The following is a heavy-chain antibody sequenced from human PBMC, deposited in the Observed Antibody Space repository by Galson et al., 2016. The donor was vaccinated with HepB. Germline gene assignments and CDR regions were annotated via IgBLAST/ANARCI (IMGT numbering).Heavy chain of an antibody. D-gene: IGHD4-17*01. V-gene: IGHV3-11*01. CDR1: GFAFLDYH. J-gene: IGHJ4*02. CDR3: VRSTYGDWHSV. CDR2: ISGSGSVI. Sequence: SLRLSCAASGFAFLDYHMSWIRQAPGKGPQWVSYISGSGSVIYYEDSVRGRFTISKDNAKNLLYLQLNSLRVEDTAAYYCVRSTYGDWHSVWGQGTKVTVSS.